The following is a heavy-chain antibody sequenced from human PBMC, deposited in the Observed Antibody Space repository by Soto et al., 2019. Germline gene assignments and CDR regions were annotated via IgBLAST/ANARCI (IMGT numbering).Heavy chain of an antibody. CDR1: GYTFTSQYA. J-gene: IGHJ4*02. Sequence: ASVKVSCKASGYTFTSQYAMQCVRQALGQRPEWMGWINAGNGNTKYSQKFQDRFTITRDTSANTAYMDLRSLTSEDTAVYFCARGIWVATSASYYFDNWGQGTQVTVSS. V-gene: IGHV1-3*01. CDR2: INAGNGNT. D-gene: IGHD5-12*01. CDR3: ARGIWVATSASYYFDN.